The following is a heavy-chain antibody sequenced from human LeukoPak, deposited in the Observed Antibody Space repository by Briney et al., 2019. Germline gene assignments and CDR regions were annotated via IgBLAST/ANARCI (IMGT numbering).Heavy chain of an antibody. CDR1: GVSISNHY. D-gene: IGHD4-11*01. Sequence: SETLSLTCSVSGVSISNHYWSWIRQPPGKGLEWIGFIYYSGSTNYNPSLKSRVTMSVDTSRNQFSLKLSSVTTADTAVYYCARLQDYKNWGQGTLVTVSS. CDR3: ARLQDYKN. CDR2: IYYSGST. V-gene: IGHV4-59*11. J-gene: IGHJ4*02.